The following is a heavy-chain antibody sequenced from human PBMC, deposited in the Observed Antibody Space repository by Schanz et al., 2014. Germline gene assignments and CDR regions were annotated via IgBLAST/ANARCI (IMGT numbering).Heavy chain of an antibody. CDR3: AKDHFGHYDSSGCSDCYYYGMDV. CDR2: ISYDGRNK. D-gene: IGHD3-22*01. J-gene: IGHJ6*02. CDR1: GFIFGDYA. Sequence: QVQLVESGGGVVQPGGSLRLSCAASGFIFGDYAIHWVRQAPGKGLEWVAVISYDGRNKYFADSVKGRFTISRDNSKNTLFLQVNSLRAEDTAVYYCAKDHFGHYDSSGCSDCYYYGMDVWGQGTTVTVSS. V-gene: IGHV3-30*18.